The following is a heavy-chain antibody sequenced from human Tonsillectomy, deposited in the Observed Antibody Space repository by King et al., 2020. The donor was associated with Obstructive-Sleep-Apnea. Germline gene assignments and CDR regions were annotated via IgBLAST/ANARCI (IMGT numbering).Heavy chain of an antibody. CDR3: AREHQIISSSPGIMDV. Sequence: VQLVESGGGLVKPGGSLRLSCAASGFTFIDYYMSWIRQAPGKGLEWVSYISISSSYTNYADSVKGRFTISRDNAKNSLYLQMNSLRAEDTAVYYCAREHQIISSSPGIMDVWGQGTTVTVSS. CDR1: GFTFIDYY. CDR2: ISISSSYT. V-gene: IGHV3-11*06. D-gene: IGHD6-13*01. J-gene: IGHJ6*02.